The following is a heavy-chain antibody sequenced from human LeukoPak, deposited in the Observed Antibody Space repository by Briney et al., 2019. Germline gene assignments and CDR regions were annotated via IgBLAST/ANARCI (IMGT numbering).Heavy chain of an antibody. J-gene: IGHJ3*02. CDR3: ARGGRERYSSGWTDAFDI. CDR2: INPSGGST. D-gene: IGHD6-19*01. Sequence: GASVKVSCKASGYTFTSYYMHWVRQAPGQGLEWMGIINPSGGSTSYAQKFQGRVTMTRDTSTSTVYMELSSLSSEDTAVYYCARGGRERYSSGWTDAFDIWGQGTMVTVSP. CDR1: GYTFTSYY. V-gene: IGHV1-46*01.